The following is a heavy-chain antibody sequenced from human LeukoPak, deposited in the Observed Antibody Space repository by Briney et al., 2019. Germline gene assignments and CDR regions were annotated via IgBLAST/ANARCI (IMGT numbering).Heavy chain of an antibody. V-gene: IGHV3-20*04. CDR2: FNWNGGST. Sequence: PGGSLRLSCAASGLTFDDYGMGWVRQAPGKGLEWVSGFNWNGGSTGYADSVKGRFTISRDNAKNSLYLQMNSLRAEDTALYYCARDIFYYDSSGPGRYFDYWGQGTLVTVSS. CDR3: ARDIFYYDSSGPGRYFDY. D-gene: IGHD3-22*01. CDR1: GLTFDDYG. J-gene: IGHJ4*02.